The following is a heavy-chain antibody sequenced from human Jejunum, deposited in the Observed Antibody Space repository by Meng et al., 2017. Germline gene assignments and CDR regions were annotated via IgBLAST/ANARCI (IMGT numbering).Heavy chain of an antibody. J-gene: IGHJ4*02. CDR1: VGSITSSKW. Sequence: QVHLQESDTGLVTPSRPLSLTCAASVGSITSSKWWSWVRQPPGKGLEWIGEIFHSGSTNYNPPLKSRVTISVDKSKNQFSLKVTSVTAADTATYYCARFDISTAGRGDYWGQGILVTVSS. CDR2: IFHSGST. V-gene: IGHV4-4*02. CDR3: ARFDISTAGRGDY. D-gene: IGHD6-13*01.